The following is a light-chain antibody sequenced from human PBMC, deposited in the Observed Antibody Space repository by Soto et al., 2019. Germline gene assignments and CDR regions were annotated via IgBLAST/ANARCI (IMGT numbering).Light chain of an antibody. V-gene: IGKV3-11*01. CDR3: QQRSNWPPV. Sequence: EIVLTQSPATLSLSPGEGATLSCRASQSVSSYLAWYQQKPGQAPRLLIYDASNRATGIPARFSGSGSGTDFTLTISSLEPEDFAFYYCQQRSNWPPVFGGGTKVDIK. CDR1: QSVSSY. CDR2: DAS. J-gene: IGKJ4*01.